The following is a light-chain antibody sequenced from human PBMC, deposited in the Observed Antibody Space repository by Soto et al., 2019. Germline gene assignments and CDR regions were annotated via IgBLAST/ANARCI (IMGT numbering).Light chain of an antibody. CDR2: KAS. Sequence: DIQMTQSPSTLSASVGDRVTITCRASQSISSWLAWYHQKPGKAPKLLIYKASSLESGVPSRLSGSGSGTEFTLTISSLQPDDLATYYCQQYNSSPFTFGPGTKVDIK. V-gene: IGKV1-5*03. CDR1: QSISSW. CDR3: QQYNSSPFT. J-gene: IGKJ3*01.